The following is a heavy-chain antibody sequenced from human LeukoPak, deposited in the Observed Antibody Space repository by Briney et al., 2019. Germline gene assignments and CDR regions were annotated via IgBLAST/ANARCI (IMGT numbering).Heavy chain of an antibody. Sequence: PGGSLRPSCAASAGFTFSDYWMNWVRQAPGKGLEWVAIIKQDGREKLYVDSVKGRFTISRDNAKSSLYLQMNSLRAEDTAVYYCVSGIGWLPDYWGQGTLVTVSS. CDR1: AGFTFSDYW. CDR2: IKQDGREK. D-gene: IGHD6-19*01. J-gene: IGHJ4*02. V-gene: IGHV3-7*03. CDR3: VSGIGWLPDY.